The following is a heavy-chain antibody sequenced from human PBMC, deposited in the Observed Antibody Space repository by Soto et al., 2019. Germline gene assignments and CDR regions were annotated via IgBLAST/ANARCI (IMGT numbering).Heavy chain of an antibody. CDR2: IYYSGST. CDR3: ARFISSSKPGLFDY. J-gene: IGHJ4*02. V-gene: IGHV4-31*03. CDR1: GGSIISGGYY. Sequence: PSETLSLTCTVSGGSIISGGYYFICIRQHPWNGLELIGCIYYSGSTYYNPSLKSRVTISVDTSKNQFSLKLSSVTAADTAVYYCARFISSSKPGLFDYWGQGTLVTVSS. D-gene: IGHD6-13*01.